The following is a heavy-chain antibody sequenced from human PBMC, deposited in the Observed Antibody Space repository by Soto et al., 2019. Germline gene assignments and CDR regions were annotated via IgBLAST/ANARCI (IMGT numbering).Heavy chain of an antibody. CDR2: IIPIFGTA. V-gene: IGHV1-69*12. J-gene: IGHJ6*02. CDR1: GGTFSSYA. Sequence: QVQLVQSGAEVKKPGSSVKVSCKASGGTFSSYAISWVRQAPGQGLEWMGGIIPIFGTANYAQKFQGRVMITADESTRTAYMELSSLRSADTAVYYCARHVPAAGYYYGMDVWGQGTTVTVSS. D-gene: IGHD2-2*01. CDR3: ARHVPAAGYYYGMDV.